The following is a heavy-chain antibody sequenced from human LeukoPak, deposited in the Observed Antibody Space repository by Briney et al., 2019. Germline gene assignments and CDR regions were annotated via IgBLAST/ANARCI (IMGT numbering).Heavy chain of an antibody. CDR1: GGSISSYY. CDR3: ARELHTGVIAAAGTYSN. CDR2: IYTSGST. V-gene: IGHV4-4*07. D-gene: IGHD6-13*01. J-gene: IGHJ4*02. Sequence: SEALSLTCTVSGGSISSYYWSWIRQPAGKGLEWIGRIYTSGSTNYNPSLKSRVTMSVDTSKNQFSLKPSSVTAADTAVYYCARELHTGVIAAAGTYSNWGQGTLVTVSS.